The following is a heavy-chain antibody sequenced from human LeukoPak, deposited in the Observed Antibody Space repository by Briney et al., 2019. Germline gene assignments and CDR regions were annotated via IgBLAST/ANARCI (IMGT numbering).Heavy chain of an antibody. CDR3: ARHSDVPLDL. Sequence: GESLKISCKASGYNFTNHWVAWVRQRPGKGLERMGIICPDDSDTRYSPSFQGLVSISVDKSISTAPLQWRSLKASDTALYFRARHSDVPLDLWGQATLAIVSS. CDR2: ICPDDSDT. CDR1: GYNFTNHW. V-gene: IGHV5-51*01. J-gene: IGHJ5*02. D-gene: IGHD6-6*01.